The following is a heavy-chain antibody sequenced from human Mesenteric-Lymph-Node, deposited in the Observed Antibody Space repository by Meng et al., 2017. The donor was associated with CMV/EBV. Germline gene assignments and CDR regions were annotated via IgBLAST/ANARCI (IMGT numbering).Heavy chain of an antibody. CDR3: ARGRYGSALEFDY. CDR2: IYYSGGT. V-gene: IGHV4-39*07. CDR1: GSSISSGGYY. Sequence: GSLRLSCTVSGSSISSGGYYWGWIRQPPGKGLEWIGTIYYSGGTYYNPSLRSRVTISVDTSKNQFSLKLSSVTAADTAVYFCARGRYGSALEFDYWGQGMLVTVSS. J-gene: IGHJ4*02. D-gene: IGHD6-25*01.